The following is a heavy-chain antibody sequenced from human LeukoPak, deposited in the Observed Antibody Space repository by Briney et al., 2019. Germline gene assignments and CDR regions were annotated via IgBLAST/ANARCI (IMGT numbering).Heavy chain of an antibody. J-gene: IGHJ4*02. CDR1: GGSFSGYY. Sequence: SETLSLTCAVYGGSFSGYYWSWIRQPPGKGLEWIGEINHSGSTNYNPSLKSRVTISVDTSKNQFSLKLSSVTAADTAVYYCARGQVGRAGTFRIWAYFDHWGQGTLVIVSS. CDR3: ARGQVGRAGTFRIWAYFDH. V-gene: IGHV4-34*01. CDR2: INHSGST. D-gene: IGHD6-19*01.